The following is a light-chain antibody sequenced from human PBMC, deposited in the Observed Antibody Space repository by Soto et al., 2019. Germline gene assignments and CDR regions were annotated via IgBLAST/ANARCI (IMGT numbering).Light chain of an antibody. J-gene: IGKJ1*01. Sequence: ETVMAQSPATLSVSPGERATLSCRASQSVTNNLAWYQQKPGQAPRLLIYGTSTRATGIPARFSGSGSGTEFTLTISSLQSEDFAVYYCQQYNNWPRTFGQGTNVDNK. CDR1: QSVTNN. CDR2: GTS. V-gene: IGKV3-15*01. CDR3: QQYNNWPRT.